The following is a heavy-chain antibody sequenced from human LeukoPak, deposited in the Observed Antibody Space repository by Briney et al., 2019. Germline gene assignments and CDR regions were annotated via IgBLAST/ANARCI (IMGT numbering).Heavy chain of an antibody. CDR3: VRDRDAAYFDF. CDR1: GFTFSRYW. V-gene: IGHV3-74*01. CDR2: INSDGSST. J-gene: IGHJ4*02. Sequence: GGSLRLSCAASGFTFSRYWMHWVRHGPGKGLVWVSRINSDGSSTTYADSVKGRFTISRDNAKNTLYLQMNSLRVEDTALYYCVRDRDAAYFDFWGQGTLVTVSS. D-gene: IGHD2-15*01.